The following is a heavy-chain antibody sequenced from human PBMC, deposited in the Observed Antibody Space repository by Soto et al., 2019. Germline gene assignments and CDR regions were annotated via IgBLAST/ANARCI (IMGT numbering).Heavy chain of an antibody. J-gene: IGHJ6*02. CDR3: AKDSYSSSWYHYYYYYGMDV. CDR1: GFTFSSYG. V-gene: IGHV3-30*18. D-gene: IGHD6-13*01. Sequence: ESGGGVVQPGRSLRLSCAASGFTFSSYGMHWVRQAPGKGLEWVAVISYDGSNKYYADSVKGRFTISRDNSKNTLYLQMNSLRAEDTAVYYCAKDSYSSSWYHYYYYYGMDVWGQGTTVTVSS. CDR2: ISYDGSNK.